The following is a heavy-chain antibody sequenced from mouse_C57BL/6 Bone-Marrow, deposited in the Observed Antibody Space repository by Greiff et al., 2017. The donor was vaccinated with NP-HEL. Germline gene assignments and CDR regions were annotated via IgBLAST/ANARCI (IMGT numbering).Heavy chain of an antibody. CDR2: INPYNGGT. J-gene: IGHJ3*01. Sequence: VQLQQSGPVLVKPGASVKMSCKASGYTFTDYYMNWVKQSHGKSLEWIGVINPYNGGTSYNQKFKGKATLTVDKSSSTAYMELNSLTSEDSAVYYCARSGVYYGNYGFAYWGQGTLVTVSA. CDR3: ARSGVYYGNYGFAY. V-gene: IGHV1-19*01. D-gene: IGHD2-1*01. CDR1: GYTFTDYY.